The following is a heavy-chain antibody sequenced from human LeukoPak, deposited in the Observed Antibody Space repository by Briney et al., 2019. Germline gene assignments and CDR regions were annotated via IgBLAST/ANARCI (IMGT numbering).Heavy chain of an antibody. D-gene: IGHD6-6*01. CDR1: GYSISSGYY. CDR2: IYHSGST. J-gene: IGHJ6*03. V-gene: IGHV4-38-2*02. CDR3: ARTEYSSSPYYYYSIDD. Sequence: SETLSLTCTVSGYSISSGYYWGWIRQPPGKGLEWIGSIYHSGSTYYNPSLKSRVTISVDTSKNQFSLKMSSVTAEDTAVYYCARTEYSSSPYYYYSIDDWGKGTTVTVSS.